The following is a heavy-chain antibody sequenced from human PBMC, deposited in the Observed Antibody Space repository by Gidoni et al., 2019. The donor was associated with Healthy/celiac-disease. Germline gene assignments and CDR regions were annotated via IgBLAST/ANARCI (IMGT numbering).Heavy chain of an antibody. CDR2: IYSGGST. CDR1: GFTVSSNY. Sequence: EVQLVESGGGLVQPGGSLRLSWAASGFTVSSNYMSWVRQAPGKGLEWVSVIYSGGSTYYADSVKGRFTISRDNSKNTLYLQMNSLRAEDTAVYYCAADSSSHDAFDIWGQGTMVTVSS. CDR3: AADSSSHDAFDI. D-gene: IGHD6-6*01. V-gene: IGHV3-66*01. J-gene: IGHJ3*02.